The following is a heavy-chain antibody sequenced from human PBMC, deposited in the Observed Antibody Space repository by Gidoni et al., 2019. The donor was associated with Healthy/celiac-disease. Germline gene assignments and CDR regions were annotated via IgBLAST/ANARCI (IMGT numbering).Heavy chain of an antibody. CDR3: ARQKIPKKWEFDY. V-gene: IGHV4-39*01. J-gene: IGHJ4*02. CDR2: IYYSGST. Sequence: QLQLQESGPGLVKPSETLSLTCTVSGGSISSSSYYWGWIRQPPGKGLEWIGSIYYSGSTYYNPSLKSRVTISVDTPKNQFSLKLSSVTAADTAVYYCARQKIPKKWEFDYWGQGTLVTVSS. D-gene: IGHD1-26*01. CDR1: GGSISSSSYY.